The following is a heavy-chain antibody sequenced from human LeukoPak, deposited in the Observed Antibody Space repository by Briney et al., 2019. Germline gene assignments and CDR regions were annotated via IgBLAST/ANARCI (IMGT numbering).Heavy chain of an antibody. CDR1: GVTVSSNY. Sequence: PGGSLRLSCAVSGVTVSSNYMSWVRQAPGRGLEWVSVIYSAGSTYYADSVKGRFTISRDNSKNTLYLQMNSLRAEDTAVYYCASPRGKVYGMDVWGQGTTVTVSS. CDR2: IYSAGST. V-gene: IGHV3-53*01. J-gene: IGHJ6*02. CDR3: ASPRGKVYGMDV.